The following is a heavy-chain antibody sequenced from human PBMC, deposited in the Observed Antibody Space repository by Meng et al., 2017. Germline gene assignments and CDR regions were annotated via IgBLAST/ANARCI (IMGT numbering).Heavy chain of an antibody. CDR3: ARSHVLLWFGEDLDY. CDR1: GYTFTSYA. D-gene: IGHD3-10*01. J-gene: IGHJ4*02. Sequence: QFPLVQSGAEEEKPGASVKVSCKASGYTFTSYAMHWVRQAPGQRLEWMGWINAGNGNTKYSQKFQGRVTITRDTSASTAYMELSSLRSEDTAVYYCARSHVLLWFGEDLDYWGQGTLVTVPS. CDR2: INAGNGNT. V-gene: IGHV1-3*05.